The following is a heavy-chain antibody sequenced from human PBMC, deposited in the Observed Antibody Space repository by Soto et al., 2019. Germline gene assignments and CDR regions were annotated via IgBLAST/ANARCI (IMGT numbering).Heavy chain of an antibody. CDR3: TRQGGYFDS. CDR2: IYPRDSDT. V-gene: IGHV5-51*01. CDR1: GYSFSDYW. Sequence: LGESLKISCKASGYSFSDYWVAWVRQMPGKGLEWMGIIYPRDSDTRYSPSFQGQVTISVDRSIGTAHLQWSTLKASDTAIYYCTRQGGYFDSWGQGTPVTVSS. J-gene: IGHJ4*02. D-gene: IGHD3-16*01.